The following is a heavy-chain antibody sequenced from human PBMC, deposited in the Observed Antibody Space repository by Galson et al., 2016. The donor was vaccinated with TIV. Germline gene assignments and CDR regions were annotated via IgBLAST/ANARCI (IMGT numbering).Heavy chain of an antibody. CDR3: AKERNTALDTYHNYYGMDV. J-gene: IGHJ6*02. D-gene: IGHD5-18*01. CDR2: IIPLFGTA. CDR1: GATFSDYA. V-gene: IGHV1-69*13. Sequence: SVKVSCKASGATFSDYAISRVRQAPGQGLEWMGGIIPLFGTANYAQKFQGRVTVTADESTSTVYLDLSSLRSEDTAVYYCAKERNTALDTYHNYYGMDVWGQGTTVTVSS.